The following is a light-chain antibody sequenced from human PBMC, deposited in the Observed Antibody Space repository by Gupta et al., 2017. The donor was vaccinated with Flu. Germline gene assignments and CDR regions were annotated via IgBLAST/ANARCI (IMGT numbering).Light chain of an antibody. Sequence: QSALTQHDSVSGSPGQSITISCTGTSSDVGDYNFVYWYQHHPAKAPKLMIYEVSYRPSGVSNRFSGSKSGNTASLTISGLQAEDEADYYCSSYSSSNKRIFGGGTKVTVL. CDR3: SSYSSSNKRI. J-gene: IGLJ2*01. V-gene: IGLV2-14*01. CDR1: SSDVGDYNF. CDR2: EVS.